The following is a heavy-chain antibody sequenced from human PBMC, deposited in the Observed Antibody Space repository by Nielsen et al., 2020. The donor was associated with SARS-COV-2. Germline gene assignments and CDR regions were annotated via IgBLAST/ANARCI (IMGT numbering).Heavy chain of an antibody. Sequence: ASVKVSCKASGYTFTGYYMHWVRQAPGQGLEWMGWISDYNGNTNYAQKLQGRVTMTTDTSTSTAYMELRSLRSDDTAVYYCARQGPYSSSWYVVYYFDYWGQGTLVTVSS. V-gene: IGHV1-18*04. CDR2: ISDYNGNT. J-gene: IGHJ4*02. D-gene: IGHD6-13*01. CDR1: GYTFTGYY. CDR3: ARQGPYSSSWYVVYYFDY.